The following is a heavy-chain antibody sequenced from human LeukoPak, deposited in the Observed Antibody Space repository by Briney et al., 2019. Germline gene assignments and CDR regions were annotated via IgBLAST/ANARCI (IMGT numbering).Heavy chain of an antibody. CDR2: IYISGST. CDR3: ARERQPSRDLDY. J-gene: IGHJ4*02. Sequence: PSETLSLTCTVSGGSISSYYWSWIRQPAGKGLEWIGRIYISGSTNDNPSLRRGGTMSVDTSKNQCSLNLTSVTAADTAVSYCARERQPSRDLDYWGQGTLVTVSS. CDR1: GGSISSYY. D-gene: IGHD6-13*01. V-gene: IGHV4-4*07.